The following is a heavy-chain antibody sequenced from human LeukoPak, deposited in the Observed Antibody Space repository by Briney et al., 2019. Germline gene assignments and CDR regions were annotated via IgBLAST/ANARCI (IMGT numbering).Heavy chain of an antibody. CDR3: ASLIPPYYYGSGSRWNWFDP. J-gene: IGHJ5*02. D-gene: IGHD3-10*01. CDR1: GGSFSGYY. CDR2: INHSGST. Sequence: SETLSLTCAVYGGSFSGYYWSWIRQPPWKGLEWIGEINHSGSTNYNPSLKSRVTISVDTSKNQFSLKLSSVTAADTAVYYCASLIPPYYYGSGSRWNWFDPWGQGTLVTVSS. V-gene: IGHV4-34*01.